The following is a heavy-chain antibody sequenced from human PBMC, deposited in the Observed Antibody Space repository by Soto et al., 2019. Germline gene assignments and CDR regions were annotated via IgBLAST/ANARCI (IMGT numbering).Heavy chain of an antibody. CDR1: GFTFSSYA. D-gene: IGHD3-22*01. Sequence: PGGSLRLSCAAPGFTFSSYAMHWVRQAPGKGLEWVAVISYDGSNKYYADSVKGRFTISRDNSKNTLYLQMNSLRAEDTAVYYCARMGETYYYDSSGYFLWGQGTLVTVSS. J-gene: IGHJ4*02. CDR2: ISYDGSNK. CDR3: ARMGETYYYDSSGYFL. V-gene: IGHV3-30-3*01.